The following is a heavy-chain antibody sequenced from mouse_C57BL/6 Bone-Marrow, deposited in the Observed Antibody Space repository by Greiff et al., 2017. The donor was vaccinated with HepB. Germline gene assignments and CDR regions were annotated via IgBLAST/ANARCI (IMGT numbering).Heavy chain of an antibody. J-gene: IGHJ1*03. CDR3: ARDDSDYYGSSYWYFDV. CDR1: GFTFSDYY. Sequence: DVMLVESEGGLVQPGSSMKLSCTASGFTFSDYYMAWVRQVPEKGLEWVANINYDGSSTYYLDSLKSRFIISRDNAKNILYLQMSSLKSEDTATYYCARDDSDYYGSSYWYFDVWGTGTTVTVSS. CDR2: INYDGSST. D-gene: IGHD1-1*01. V-gene: IGHV5-16*01.